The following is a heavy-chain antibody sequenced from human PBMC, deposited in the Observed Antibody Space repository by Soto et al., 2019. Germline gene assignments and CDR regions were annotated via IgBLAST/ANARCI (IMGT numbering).Heavy chain of an antibody. Sequence: ASVKVSCKASGYTFTSYGISWVRQAPGQGLEWMGWISAYNGNTNYAQKLQGRVTMTTDTSTSTAYMELRSLRSDDTAMYYCARDGEYSSSVLNWFDPWGQGTLVTVSS. V-gene: IGHV1-18*01. CDR2: ISAYNGNT. J-gene: IGHJ5*02. CDR1: GYTFTSYG. CDR3: ARDGEYSSSVLNWFDP. D-gene: IGHD6-6*01.